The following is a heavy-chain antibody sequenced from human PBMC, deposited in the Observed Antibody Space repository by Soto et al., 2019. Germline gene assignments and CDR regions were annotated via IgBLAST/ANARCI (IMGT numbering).Heavy chain of an antibody. Sequence: ASLNVSSMASGYTFTIYDINWLLQATGQGLEWIRWMNPNSGNTGYAQNFQVRVTITTNNSITTAYMELSSVRSQDTAVYYCARVSGYGDYWGKGTLVTIS. V-gene: IGHV1-8*01. CDR3: ARVSGYGDY. CDR1: GYTFTIYD. CDR2: MNPNSGNT. J-gene: IGHJ4*02. D-gene: IGHD5-12*01.